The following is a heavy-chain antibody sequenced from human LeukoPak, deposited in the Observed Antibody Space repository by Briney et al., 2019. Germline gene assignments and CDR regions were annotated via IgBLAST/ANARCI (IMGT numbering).Heavy chain of an antibody. CDR2: INAGNGDT. CDR1: GYTFTNYA. Sequence: ASVKVSCKASGYTFTNYALHWVRQAPGQRVEWMGWINAGNGDTKYSQKFQGRVTITRDTSASTAYMELSSLRSEDTAVYHCARGYCRTTSCQYYFDYWGQGTLVTVSS. CDR3: ARGYCRTTSCQYYFDY. V-gene: IGHV1-3*01. D-gene: IGHD2-2*01. J-gene: IGHJ4*02.